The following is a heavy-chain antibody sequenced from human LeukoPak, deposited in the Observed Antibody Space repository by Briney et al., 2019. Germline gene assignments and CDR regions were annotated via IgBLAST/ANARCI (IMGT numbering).Heavy chain of an antibody. CDR2: INQDGSVK. CDR1: TPTFSTYW. D-gene: IGHD3-3*02. J-gene: IGHJ4*02. V-gene: IGHV3-7*01. Sequence: GSLRLSCAASTPTFSTYWMTWVRQTPGKGLEFVANINQDGSVKNYVGSVKGRFTISRDNAKNSLYLQMNSLRADDTAVYYCARDPGFSSFDYWGQGTLVTVSS. CDR3: ARDPGFSSFDY.